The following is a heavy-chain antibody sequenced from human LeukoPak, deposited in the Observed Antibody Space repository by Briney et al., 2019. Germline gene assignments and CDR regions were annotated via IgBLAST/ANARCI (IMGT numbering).Heavy chain of an antibody. V-gene: IGHV1-18*01. D-gene: IGHD6-19*01. J-gene: IGHJ4*02. Sequence: ASVKVSCKASGYTFTSYGISWVRQAPGQGLEWMGWISAYNGNTNYAQKLQGRVTMTTDTSTSTAYMELSRLRSDDTAVYYCARDLSGWYYFDYWGQGTLVTVSS. CDR2: ISAYNGNT. CDR3: ARDLSGWYYFDY. CDR1: GYTFTSYG.